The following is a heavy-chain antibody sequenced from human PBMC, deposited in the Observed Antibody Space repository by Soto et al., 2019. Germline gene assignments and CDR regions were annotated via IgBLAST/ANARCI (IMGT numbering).Heavy chain of an antibody. CDR2: INHSGLT. Sequence: QVQLQQWGAGLLKPSETLSLTCAVYGGSFSGYYWSWIRQPPGKGLEWVGEINHSGLTNYNPSLKSRVTISVDTSKTQFSLKLSSVTAADTAVYYCARGRILWNYWGQGTLVTVSS. J-gene: IGHJ4*02. D-gene: IGHD2-21*01. V-gene: IGHV4-34*01. CDR1: GGSFSGYY. CDR3: ARGRILWNY.